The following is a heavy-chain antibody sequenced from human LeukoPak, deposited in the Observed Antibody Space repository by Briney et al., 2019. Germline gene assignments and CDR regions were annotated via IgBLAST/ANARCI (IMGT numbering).Heavy chain of an antibody. D-gene: IGHD6-19*01. CDR1: GYTFTSYY. J-gene: IGHJ6*02. V-gene: IGHV1-46*01. CDR2: VNPSGGST. CDR3: ARDVPYSSGWSYYYYYGMDV. Sequence: ASVKVSCKASGYTFTSYYTHWVRQAPGQGLEWMGIVNPSGGSTSYAQKFQGRVTMTRDTSTSTVYMELSSLRSEDTAVYYCARDVPYSSGWSYYYYYGMDVWGQGTTVTVSS.